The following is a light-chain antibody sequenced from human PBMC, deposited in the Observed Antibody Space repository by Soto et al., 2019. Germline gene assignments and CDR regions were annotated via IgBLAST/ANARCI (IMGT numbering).Light chain of an antibody. CDR3: HSYDCSHSGLV. CDR1: SCNVGAGYD. Sequence: QSVLTQPPSVSGAPGQRVTISCTGSSCNVGAGYDVHWYQQLPGTAPKLLIYGNSNRPSGVPDRFSGSKSGNSASLPISGLQAEHEAHYYCHSYDCSHSGLVFGGGTKLTVL. J-gene: IGLJ3*02. CDR2: GNS. V-gene: IGLV1-40*01.